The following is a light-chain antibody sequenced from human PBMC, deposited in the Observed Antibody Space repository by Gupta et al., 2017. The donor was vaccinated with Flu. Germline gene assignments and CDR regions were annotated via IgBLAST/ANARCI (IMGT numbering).Light chain of an antibody. V-gene: IGLV3-25*03. CDR3: QSAYSTSAYYV. Sequence: GGALPNQYVYWFQQKPGQAPALLIYKDTERPSGIPELFSASGSGTTVTLTISGVQAEDEADYYCQSAYSTSAYYVFGAGTKVTVL. J-gene: IGLJ1*01. CDR1: ALPNQY. CDR2: KDT.